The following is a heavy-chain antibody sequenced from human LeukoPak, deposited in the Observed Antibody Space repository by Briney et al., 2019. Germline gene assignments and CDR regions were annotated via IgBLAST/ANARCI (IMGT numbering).Heavy chain of an antibody. CDR1: GGSISIYY. CDR3: VRDRELNY. J-gene: IGHJ4*02. D-gene: IGHD3-10*01. Sequence: PSETLFLTCTVSGGSISIYYWSWIRQPPGKGLEWIGYIYNSGSTNYNPSLKSRVTISVDTSKNQFSLNLGSVTAADTAVYYCVRDRELNYWGQGTLVTVSS. V-gene: IGHV4-59*01. CDR2: IYNSGST.